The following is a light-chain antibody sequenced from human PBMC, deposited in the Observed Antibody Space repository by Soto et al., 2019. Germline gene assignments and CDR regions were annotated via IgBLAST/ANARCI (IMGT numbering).Light chain of an antibody. CDR1: SSDVGSYNL. Sequence: QSALTQPASVSGSPGQSITISCTGTSSDVGSYNLVSWYQQHPGKAPKLMIYEGSKRPSGVSNRFSGSKSGNTASLTISGLQAEVEADYYCCSYAGGSIYVFGTGTKSPS. V-gene: IGLV2-23*01. J-gene: IGLJ1*01. CDR3: CSYAGGSIYV. CDR2: EGS.